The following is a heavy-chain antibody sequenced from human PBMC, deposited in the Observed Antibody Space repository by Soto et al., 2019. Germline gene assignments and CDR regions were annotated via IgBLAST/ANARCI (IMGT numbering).Heavy chain of an antibody. CDR2: ISSSSSYI. D-gene: IGHD2-15*01. Sequence: EVQLVESGGGLVKPGGSLRLSCAASGFTFSSYSMNWVRQAPGKGLEWVSSISSSSSYIYYADSVKGRFTISRDNAKNSLYLQMNSRRAEDTAVDYCARVLDCSGGSRYHYYFDYWGQGTLVTVSS. V-gene: IGHV3-21*01. CDR3: ARVLDCSGGSRYHYYFDY. CDR1: GFTFSSYS. J-gene: IGHJ4*02.